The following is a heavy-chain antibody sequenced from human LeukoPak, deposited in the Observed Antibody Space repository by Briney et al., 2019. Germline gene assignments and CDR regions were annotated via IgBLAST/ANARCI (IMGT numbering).Heavy chain of an antibody. V-gene: IGHV4-59*01. CDR2: IYYSGST. J-gene: IGHJ4*02. D-gene: IGHD4-17*01. Sequence: SETLSLTCTVPGGSISSYYWSWIRQPPGKGLEWIGYIYYSGSTNYNPSLKSRVTISVDTSKNQFSLKLSSVTAADTAVYYCARSNYGDYADYWGQGTLVTVSS. CDR3: ARSNYGDYADY. CDR1: GGSISSYY.